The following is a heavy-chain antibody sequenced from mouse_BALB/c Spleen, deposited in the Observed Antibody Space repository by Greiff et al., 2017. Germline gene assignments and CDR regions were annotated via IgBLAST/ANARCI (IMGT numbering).Heavy chain of an antibody. D-gene: IGHD1-2*01. J-gene: IGHJ4*01. V-gene: IGHV1-9*01. CDR1: GYTFSSYW. CDR3: ARRPLCLRLYYAMDY. Sequence: QVQLQQSGAELMKPGASVKISCKATGYTFSSYWIEWVKQRPGHGLEWIGEILPGSGSTNYNEKFKGKATFTADTSSNTAYMQLSSLTSEDSAVYYCARRPLCLRLYYAMDYWGQGTSVTVSS. CDR2: ILPGSGST.